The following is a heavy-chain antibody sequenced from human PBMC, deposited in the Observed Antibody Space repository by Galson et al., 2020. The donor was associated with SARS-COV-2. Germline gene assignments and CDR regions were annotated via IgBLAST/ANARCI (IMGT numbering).Heavy chain of an antibody. J-gene: IGHJ4*02. Sequence: GGSLRLSCAASGFTFSSYGMHWVRQAPGKGLEWVAVIWYDGSNKYYADSVKGRFTISRDNSKNTLYLQMNSLTAEDTAVYYCARDNYDDYGDYLGFDDWGQGTLVTVSS. V-gene: IGHV3-33*01. CDR1: GFTFSSYG. CDR3: ARDNYDDYGDYLGFDD. D-gene: IGHD4-17*01. CDR2: IWYDGSNK.